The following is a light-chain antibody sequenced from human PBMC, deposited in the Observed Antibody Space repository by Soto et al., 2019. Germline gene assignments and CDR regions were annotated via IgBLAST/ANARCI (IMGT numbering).Light chain of an antibody. J-gene: IGKJ1*01. CDR2: DAS. CDR3: QHMRT. V-gene: IGKV1-5*01. CDR1: QNINNW. Sequence: DIQMTQSPSTLSASIGDRVTITCRASQNINNWIAWYQQKPGKAPKFLIYDASTLESGVPSRFSGSGFGTKFSLTISSLQPDDFGSYYCQHMRTFGQGTKVDTK.